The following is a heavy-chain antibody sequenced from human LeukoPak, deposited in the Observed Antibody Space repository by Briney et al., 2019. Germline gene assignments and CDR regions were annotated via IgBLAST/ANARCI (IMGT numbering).Heavy chain of an antibody. J-gene: IGHJ6*02. D-gene: IGHD5-12*01. V-gene: IGHV1-2*02. CDR2: INPNSGGT. Sequence: GAPVKVSCKASGYTFTGYYMHWVRQAPGQGLEWMGWINPNSGGTNNVQKFQGRLTMTRDTSISTAYMELSRLRSDDTAVYYCARGQGFDYARFGMDVWGQGTTVTVSS. CDR1: GYTFTGYY. CDR3: ARGQGFDYARFGMDV.